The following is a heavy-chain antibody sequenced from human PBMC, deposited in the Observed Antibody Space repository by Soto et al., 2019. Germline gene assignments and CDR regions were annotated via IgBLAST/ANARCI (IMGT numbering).Heavy chain of an antibody. CDR2: ISSSSSYI. CDR1: GFTFSSYS. J-gene: IGHJ4*02. D-gene: IGHD3-16*02. CDR3: ARDRSDYIWGSYLDIDY. V-gene: IGHV3-21*01. Sequence: GGSLRLSCAASGFTFSSYSMNWVRQAPGKGLEWVSSISSSSSYIYYADSVKGRFTISRDNAKNSLYLQMNSLRAEDTAVYYCARDRSDYIWGSYLDIDYWGQGTLVTVSS.